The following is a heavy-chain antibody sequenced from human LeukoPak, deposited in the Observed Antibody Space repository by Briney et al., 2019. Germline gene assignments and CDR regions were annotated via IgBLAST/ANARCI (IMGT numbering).Heavy chain of an antibody. CDR3: ARGRYTVTTGGYFDY. CDR2: INSDGSST. CDR1: GFTFSSYW. J-gene: IGHJ4*02. D-gene: IGHD4-17*01. Sequence: GGSLRLSCAASGFTFSSYWMHWVRQAPGKGLVWVSRINSDGSSTSYADSVKGRFTISRDNAKNTLYLQMNSLRAEDTAVYYCARGRYTVTTGGYFDYWGQGTLVTVSS. V-gene: IGHV3-74*01.